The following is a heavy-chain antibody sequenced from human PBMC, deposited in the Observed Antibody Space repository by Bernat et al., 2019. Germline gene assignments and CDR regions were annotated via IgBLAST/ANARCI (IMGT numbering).Heavy chain of an antibody. J-gene: IGHJ6*02. Sequence: VQLVESGGGLVQPGGSLRLSCAASEFTVNTNYMNWVRQAPGKGLEWVAVISYDGSNKYYADSVKGRFTISRDNSKNTLYLQMNSLRAEDTAVYYCARDPGYYGSGSYYIGGYYYYGMDVWGQGTTVTVSS. CDR2: ISYDGSNK. D-gene: IGHD3-10*01. V-gene: IGHV3-30-3*01. CDR1: EFTVNTNY. CDR3: ARDPGYYGSGSYYIGGYYYYGMDV.